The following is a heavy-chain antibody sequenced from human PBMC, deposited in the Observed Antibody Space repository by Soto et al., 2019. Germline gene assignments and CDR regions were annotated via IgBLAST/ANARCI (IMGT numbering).Heavy chain of an antibody. Sequence: QVQLQESGPGLVKPSQTLSLTCTVSGGSISSGGTGSYWTWIRRLPGKGLEWIGYIYYTGNTYYNPSLKSRPTISIDTSENQFSLKLTSVTAADTAVYFCASGHDAYKVRYWGQGTLVTVSS. CDR2: IYYTGNT. CDR1: GGSISSGGTGSY. V-gene: IGHV4-31*03. D-gene: IGHD1-1*01. J-gene: IGHJ4*02. CDR3: ASGHDAYKVRY.